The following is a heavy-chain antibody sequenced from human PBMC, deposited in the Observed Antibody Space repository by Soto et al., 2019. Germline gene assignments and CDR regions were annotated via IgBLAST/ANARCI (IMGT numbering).Heavy chain of an antibody. CDR3: ARHGAPYSGYDGYYFDY. CDR1: GYSFTSYW. CDR2: IDPSDSYT. J-gene: IGHJ4*02. D-gene: IGHD5-12*01. V-gene: IGHV5-10-1*01. Sequence: GESLKISCKGSGYSFTSYWIGWVRQMPGKGLEWMGRIDPSDSYTNYSPSFQGHVTISADKSISTAYLQWSSLKASDTAMYYCARHGAPYSGYDGYYFDYWGQGTLVTVSS.